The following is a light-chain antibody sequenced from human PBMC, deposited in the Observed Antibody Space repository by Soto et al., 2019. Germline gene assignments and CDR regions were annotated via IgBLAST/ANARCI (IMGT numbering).Light chain of an antibody. Sequence: EIVLTQSPGTLSLSPGERATLSCRASQSINSHYLAWYQQKPGQAPRLLIYGASSRATGIPDRFSGSGSGTDFTLTISRLEPEDFAVYYCQQYGSSSYTFGQGTKLEIK. CDR3: QQYGSSSYT. J-gene: IGKJ2*01. CDR2: GAS. CDR1: QSINSHY. V-gene: IGKV3-20*01.